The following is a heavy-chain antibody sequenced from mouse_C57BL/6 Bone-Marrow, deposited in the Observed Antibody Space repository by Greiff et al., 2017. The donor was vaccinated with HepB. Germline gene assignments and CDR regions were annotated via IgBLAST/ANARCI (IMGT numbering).Heavy chain of an antibody. D-gene: IGHD1-1*01. Sequence: EVKVVESGGGLVQPGGSMKLSCVASGLTFSNHWMNWVRQSPEKGLEWVAQIRLKSDNYATHYAESVKGRFTISRDDSKSSVYLQMNNLRAEDTGIYYCTDITAVVLDYWGQGTTLTVSS. CDR3: TDITAVVLDY. J-gene: IGHJ2*01. V-gene: IGHV6-3*01. CDR1: GLTFSNHW. CDR2: IRLKSDNYAT.